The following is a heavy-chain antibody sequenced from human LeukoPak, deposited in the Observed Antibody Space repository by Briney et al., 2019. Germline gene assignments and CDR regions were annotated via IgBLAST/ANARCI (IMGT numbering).Heavy chain of an antibody. CDR2: MNPYSGDR. CDR1: GYTFTSYH. CDR3: ARTTSLTASGYDY. J-gene: IGHJ4*02. Sequence: GASVKVSCKTSGYTFTSYHIYWVRQATGQGLEWMGWMNPYSGDRGYAQNFQGRVSITSDASIGTAYMELSSLRSDDTAVYFCARTTSLTASGYDYCGQGTLVTVSS. D-gene: IGHD3-9*01. V-gene: IGHV1-8*03.